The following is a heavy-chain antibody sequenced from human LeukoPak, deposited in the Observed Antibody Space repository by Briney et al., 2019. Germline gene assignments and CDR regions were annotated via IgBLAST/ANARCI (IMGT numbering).Heavy chain of an antibody. CDR2: IYASGST. CDR3: ARGPTTVTRAFDY. CDR1: GGSISRGAYY. J-gene: IGHJ4*02. D-gene: IGHD4-17*01. Sequence: PSQTLCLTCTVSGGSISRGAYYWTWIRQPAGKGLEWIGRIYASGSTDYNPSLKSRVTISLDTSKNQFSLKLSSVTAADTAVYYCARGPTTVTRAFDYWGQGILVTVSS. V-gene: IGHV4-61*02.